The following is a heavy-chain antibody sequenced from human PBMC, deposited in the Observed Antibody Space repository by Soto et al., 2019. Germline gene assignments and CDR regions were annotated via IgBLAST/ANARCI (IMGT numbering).Heavy chain of an antibody. D-gene: IGHD5-18*01. CDR2: INPNSGGT. Sequence: ASVKVSCKASGYTFTGYYMHWVRQAPGQGLEWMGWINPNSGGTNYAQKFQGWVAMTRDTSISTAYMELSRLRSDDTAVYYCARGASSRGYSYGYEDYYGMDVWGQGTTVTVSS. CDR1: GYTFTGYY. CDR3: ARGASSRGYSYGYEDYYGMDV. V-gene: IGHV1-2*04. J-gene: IGHJ6*02.